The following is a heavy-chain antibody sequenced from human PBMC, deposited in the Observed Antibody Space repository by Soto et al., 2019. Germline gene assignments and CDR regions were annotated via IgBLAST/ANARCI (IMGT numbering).Heavy chain of an antibody. D-gene: IGHD1-7*01. J-gene: IGHJ6*02. CDR1: GFAVSSNY. CDR3: ARSRTGTTYGGMDV. Sequence: EVQLVESGGDLVQPGGSLRLSCAASGFAVSSNYMTWVRQAPGKGLEWVSVIHSGGDTHYADSVRGRFTISRDNSKNTLYLQRNSLRAEETAVYYCARSRTGTTYGGMDVWGQGTTVTVSS. V-gene: IGHV3-66*01. CDR2: IHSGGDT.